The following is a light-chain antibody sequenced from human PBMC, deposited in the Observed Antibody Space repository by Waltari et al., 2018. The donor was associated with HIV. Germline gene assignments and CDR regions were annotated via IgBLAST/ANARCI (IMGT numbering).Light chain of an antibody. CDR1: ARDFSLYTS. J-gene: IGLJ2*01. V-gene: IGLV2-14*03. Sequence: AVTQPPSVSGLPGQSTTISCTGHARDFSLYTSFTWYQQHSGTPPRLILSDVDRRASGVSARFSGSMSGNTASLTISGLRAEDEGHYYCASFTGDDTVIFGGGAEVTVL. CDR3: ASFTGDDTVI. CDR2: DVD.